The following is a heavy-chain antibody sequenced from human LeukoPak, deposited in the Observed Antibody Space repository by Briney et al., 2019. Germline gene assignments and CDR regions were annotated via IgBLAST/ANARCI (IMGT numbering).Heavy chain of an antibody. V-gene: IGHV3-30*02. Sequence: GGSLRLSCTMSGFRSSNYGLYWVRQAPDKGLEWVAFTRPDKDDKYYSDSVRGRFTISRDNPKNTLYLQMNSLRVEDTALYFCAKGVSEWGNLGNWGQGTLVTVFS. CDR1: GFRSSNYG. CDR2: TRPDKDDK. CDR3: AKGVSEWGNLGN. J-gene: IGHJ4*02. D-gene: IGHD7-27*01.